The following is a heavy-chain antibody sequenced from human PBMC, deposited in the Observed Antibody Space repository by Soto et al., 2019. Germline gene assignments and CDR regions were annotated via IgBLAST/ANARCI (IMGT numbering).Heavy chain of an antibody. D-gene: IGHD2-15*01. V-gene: IGHV3-9*01. CDR2: ISWNSGSI. J-gene: IGHJ4*02. CDR1: GFTFDDYA. Sequence: DVQLVESGGGLVQPGRSLRLSCAASGFTFDDYAMHWVRQAPGKGLEWVSGISWNSGSIGYADSVKGRFTISRDNAKNSLYLQMNSLRAEDTALYYCAKDYGYCSGGSCYYFDYWGQGTLVTVSS. CDR3: AKDYGYCSGGSCYYFDY.